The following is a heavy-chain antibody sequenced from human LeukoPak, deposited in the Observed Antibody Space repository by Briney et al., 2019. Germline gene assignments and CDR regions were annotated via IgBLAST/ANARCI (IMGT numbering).Heavy chain of an antibody. D-gene: IGHD3-22*01. CDR2: IYYSGST. J-gene: IGHJ4*02. CDR1: GGSISSGGYY. V-gene: IGHV4-31*03. Sequence: SETLSLTCTVSGGSISSGGYYWSWIRQHPGKGLEWIGYIYYSGSTYYNPSLKSRVTISVDTSKNRFSLKLSSVTAADTAVYYCARVLGGARSSGYSILHFDYWGQGTLVTVSS. CDR3: ARVLGGARSSGYSILHFDY.